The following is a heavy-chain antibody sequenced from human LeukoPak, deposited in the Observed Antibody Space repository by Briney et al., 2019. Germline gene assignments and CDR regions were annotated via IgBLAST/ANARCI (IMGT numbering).Heavy chain of an antibody. J-gene: IGHJ4*02. D-gene: IGHD6-13*01. Sequence: GGSLRLSCAASGFSFSPYWMSWVRQTPEKGLEFVANINQDASVRNYMDSLKGRCTISRDNAKKSVYLEINSLRADDTAVYYCARDPGSSSFDLWGQRALVTVSS. CDR1: GFSFSPYW. CDR3: ARDPGSSSFDL. CDR2: INQDASVR. V-gene: IGHV3-7*01.